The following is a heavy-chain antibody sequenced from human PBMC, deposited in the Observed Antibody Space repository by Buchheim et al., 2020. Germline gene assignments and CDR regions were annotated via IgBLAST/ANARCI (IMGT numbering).Heavy chain of an antibody. CDR2: ISYDGSNK. J-gene: IGHJ4*02. CDR1: GFTFSSYA. V-gene: IGHV3-30*01. CDR3: AGGLQHVDY. D-gene: IGHD3-16*01. Sequence: QVQLVESGGGVVQPGRSLRLSCAASGFTFSSYAMHWVRQAPGKGLEWVAVISYDGSNKYYADSVKGRFTISRDNYKNTLYLQMNSLRAEDTAVDYCAGGLQHVDYWGEGTL.